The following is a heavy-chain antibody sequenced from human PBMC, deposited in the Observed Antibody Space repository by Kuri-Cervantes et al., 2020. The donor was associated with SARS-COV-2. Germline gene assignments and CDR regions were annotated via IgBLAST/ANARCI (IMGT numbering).Heavy chain of an antibody. CDR3: ARASLDLTIFGVAYDAFDI. CDR1: GFTFSDYY. V-gene: IGHV3-11*04. J-gene: IGHJ3*02. CDR2: ISSSGTTT. Sequence: GGSLRLSCAASGFTFSDYYVHWIRQAPGKGLEWVSYISSSGTTTYYADSVKGRFTTSRDNAKKSLYVQMNSLRAVDTAVYYCARASLDLTIFGVAYDAFDIWGQGTMVTVSS. D-gene: IGHD3-3*01.